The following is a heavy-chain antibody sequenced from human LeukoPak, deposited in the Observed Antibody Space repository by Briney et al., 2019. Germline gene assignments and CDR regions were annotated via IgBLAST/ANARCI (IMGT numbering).Heavy chain of an antibody. D-gene: IGHD4-17*01. CDR1: GGSITNYY. J-gene: IGHJ4*02. Sequence: SETLSLTCTVSGGSITNYYWSWIRQPPGKGLEWLGFIYNSGSTTYNPSLKNRVTISVDTSKNQFSLKLSSMTAADTAVYYCVRGSYGDHFDYWGQGTLVTVSS. CDR2: IYNSGST. CDR3: VRGSYGDHFDY. V-gene: IGHV4-59*01.